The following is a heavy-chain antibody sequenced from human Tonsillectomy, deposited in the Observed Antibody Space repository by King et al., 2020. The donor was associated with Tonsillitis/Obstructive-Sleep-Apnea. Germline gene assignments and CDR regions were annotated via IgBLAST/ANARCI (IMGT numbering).Heavy chain of an antibody. D-gene: IGHD4-17*01. Sequence: VQLVESGGGVVQPGRSLRLSCAASGFTFSSYGMNWVRQAPGKGLDWVAGIWYDGSKQYYADSVRGRFTISRDNSKNTLYLQMNSLRAEDTAVYYCARDCGTVRWTGFDYWGQGTLVTVSS. CDR2: IWYDGSKQ. CDR3: ARDCGTVRWTGFDY. CDR1: GFTFSSYG. J-gene: IGHJ4*02. V-gene: IGHV3-33*01.